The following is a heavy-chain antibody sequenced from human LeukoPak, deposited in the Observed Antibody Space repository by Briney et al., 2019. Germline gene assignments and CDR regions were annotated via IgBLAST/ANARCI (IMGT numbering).Heavy chain of an antibody. Sequence: SVKVSCKASGYTFTGYYMHWVRQAPGQGLEWMGGIIPMYGTPNYAQKFQGRVTITADKSTSTAYMELSSLRYEDTAVYYCARAHDSSGFQAYWGHGTLVTVSS. D-gene: IGHD3-22*01. CDR3: ARAHDSSGFQAY. V-gene: IGHV1-69*06. CDR1: GYTFTGYY. J-gene: IGHJ4*01. CDR2: IIPMYGTP.